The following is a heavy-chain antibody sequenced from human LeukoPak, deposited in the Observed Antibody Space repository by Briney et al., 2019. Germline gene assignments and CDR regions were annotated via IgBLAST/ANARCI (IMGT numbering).Heavy chain of an antibody. V-gene: IGHV5-51*01. J-gene: IGHJ4*02. CDR1: GYSFTTYW. CDR2: IYPGDSDT. Sequence: GESLKISCKGSGYSFTTYWIGWVRQMPGKGLEWMGIIYPGDSDTRYSPSFQGQVTISADKSISTAYLQWTGLKASDTAMYYCARRGAVAGTHFDYWGQGTLVTVSS. D-gene: IGHD6-19*01. CDR3: ARRGAVAGTHFDY.